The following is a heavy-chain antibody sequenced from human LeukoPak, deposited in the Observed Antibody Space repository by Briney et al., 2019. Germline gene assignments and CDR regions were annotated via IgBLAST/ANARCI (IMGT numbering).Heavy chain of an antibody. Sequence: PGRSLRLSCAASGFTFSSYGMHWVRQAPGKGLEWVAVISYDGSNKYYADSVKGRFTISRDNSKNTLYLQMNSLRAEDTAVYYCAKDQGGHIAATALDYWGQGTLVTVSS. CDR3: AKDQGGHIAATALDY. CDR2: ISYDGSNK. CDR1: GFTFSSYG. D-gene: IGHD5-12*01. V-gene: IGHV3-30*18. J-gene: IGHJ4*02.